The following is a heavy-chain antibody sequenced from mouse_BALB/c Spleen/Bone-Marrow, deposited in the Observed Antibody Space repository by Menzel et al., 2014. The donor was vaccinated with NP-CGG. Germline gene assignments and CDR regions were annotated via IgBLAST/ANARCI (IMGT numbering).Heavy chain of an antibody. CDR3: ARSHGYYPYWYFDV. D-gene: IGHD2-3*01. Sequence: QVQLQQSGAELVKPGAPVKLSCTASGYTFTSYWMNWVKQRPGRGLEWIGRIDPSDSETHYDQKFKDKATLTVDKSSSTAYIQLSSLTSEDSAVYYCARSHGYYPYWYFDVWGAGTTVTVSS. V-gene: IGHV1-69*02. CDR2: IDPSDSET. CDR1: GYTFTSYW. J-gene: IGHJ1*01.